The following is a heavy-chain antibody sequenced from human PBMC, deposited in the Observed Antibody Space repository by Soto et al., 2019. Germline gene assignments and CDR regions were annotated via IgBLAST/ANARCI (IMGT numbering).Heavy chain of an antibody. D-gene: IGHD3-9*01. V-gene: IGHV3-30-3*01. CDR2: ISYDGSNK. J-gene: IGHJ4*02. Sequence: GGSLRLSCAASGFTFSSYAMHWVRQAPGKGLEWVAVISYDGSNKYYADSVKGRFTISRDNSKNTPYLQMNSLRAEDTAVYYCARMYYDILTGYYTPPFDYWGQGTLVTVSS. CDR3: ARMYYDILTGYYTPPFDY. CDR1: GFTFSSYA.